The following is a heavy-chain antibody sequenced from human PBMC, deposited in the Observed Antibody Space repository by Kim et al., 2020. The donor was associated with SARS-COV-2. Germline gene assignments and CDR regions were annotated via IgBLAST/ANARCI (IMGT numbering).Heavy chain of an antibody. J-gene: IGHJ3*02. D-gene: IGHD2-15*01. V-gene: IGHV4-39*01. Sequence: YNPSLKSRVTISVDTSKNQFSLKLSSVTAADTAVYYCARHRIASHDAFDIWGQGTMVTVSS. CDR3: ARHRIASHDAFDI.